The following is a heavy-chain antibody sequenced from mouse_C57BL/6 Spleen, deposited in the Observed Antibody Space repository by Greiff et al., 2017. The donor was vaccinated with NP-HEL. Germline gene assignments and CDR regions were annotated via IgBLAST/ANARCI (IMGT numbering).Heavy chain of an antibody. Sequence: EVKVVESGGGLVKPGGSLKLSCAASGFTFSDYGMHWVRQAPEKGLEWVAYISSGSSTIYYADTVKGRFTISRDNAKNTLFLQMTSLRSEDTAMYYCARTTVVAVDVWGTGTTVTVSS. CDR1: GFTFSDYG. D-gene: IGHD1-1*01. J-gene: IGHJ1*03. CDR3: ARTTVVAVDV. V-gene: IGHV5-17*01. CDR2: ISSGSSTI.